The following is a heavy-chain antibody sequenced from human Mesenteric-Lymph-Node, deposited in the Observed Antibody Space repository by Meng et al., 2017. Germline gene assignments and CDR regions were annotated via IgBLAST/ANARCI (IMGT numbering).Heavy chain of an antibody. J-gene: IGHJ4*02. V-gene: IGHV1-3*01. D-gene: IGHD2-2*01. CDR2: INAGNGNT. Sequence: QGQLVQSGAEVKKPGASVKVSCKASGYTFTGYYMHWVRQAPGQGLEWMGRINAGNGNTKYSEKFQSRVTITRDTAASTAYMELSSLRSEDTAVYYCARTGCSSSSCYDYWGQGTLVTVSS. CDR3: ARTGCSSSSCYDY. CDR1: GYTFTGYY.